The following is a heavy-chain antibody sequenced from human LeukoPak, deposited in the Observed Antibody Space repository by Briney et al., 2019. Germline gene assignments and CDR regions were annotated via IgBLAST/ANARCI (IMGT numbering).Heavy chain of an antibody. J-gene: IGHJ3*02. CDR2: ISGSGGST. Sequence: GGSLRLSCAASGFTFSSYGMSWVRQAPGKGLEWVSAISGSGGSTYYADSVKGRFTISRDNSKNTLYLQMNSLRVEDTAVYYCAKVIGGSSAYDALDIWGQGTMVTVSS. D-gene: IGHD6-6*01. V-gene: IGHV3-23*01. CDR1: GFTFSSYG. CDR3: AKVIGGSSAYDALDI.